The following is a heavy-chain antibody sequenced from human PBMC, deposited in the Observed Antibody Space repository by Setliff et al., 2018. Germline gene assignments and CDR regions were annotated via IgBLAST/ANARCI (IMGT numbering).Heavy chain of an antibody. CDR2: IFYSGRT. CDR1: GASITNINYY. D-gene: IGHD3-16*01. CDR3: TRLPNYVWGSPVDY. J-gene: IGHJ4*02. Sequence: PSETLSLTCTVSGASITNINYYWGLIRQPPGKGLEWIGSIFYSGRTFYNPSLKSRVTISVDTSKNQFSLTLSSVTAADTAVYYRTRLPNYVWGSPVDYWGQGTLVTVSS. V-gene: IGHV4-39*01.